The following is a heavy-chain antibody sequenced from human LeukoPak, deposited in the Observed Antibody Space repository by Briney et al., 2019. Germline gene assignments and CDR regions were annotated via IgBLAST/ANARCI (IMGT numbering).Heavy chain of an antibody. V-gene: IGHV3-7*01. CDR2: IGQDGSEN. D-gene: IGHD6-19*01. CDR3: ARGGGWYFDY. J-gene: IGHJ4*02. Sequence: PGGSLRLSCAASGFTLCNYWMNWVRQAPGKGLEWVASIGQDGSENYYVDSVKGRFTISRDNAKNSLYLQMNSLRVEDTAVYYCARGGGWYFDYWGQGALITASS. CDR1: GFTLCNYW.